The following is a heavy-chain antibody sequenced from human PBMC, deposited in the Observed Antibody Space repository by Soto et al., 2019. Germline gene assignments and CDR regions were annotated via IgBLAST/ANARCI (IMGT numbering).Heavy chain of an antibody. V-gene: IGHV1-18*01. CDR1: GYTFTSYG. CDR3: ARVRGSWSFDDFDI. D-gene: IGHD2-15*01. J-gene: IGHJ3*02. Sequence: ASVKVSCKASGYTFTSYGISWVRQAPGQGLEWMGWISAYNGNTNYAQKLQGRVTMTTDTSTSTAYMELRSLRSDDTAVYYCARVRGSWSFDDFDIWGQGTMVTVSS. CDR2: ISAYNGNT.